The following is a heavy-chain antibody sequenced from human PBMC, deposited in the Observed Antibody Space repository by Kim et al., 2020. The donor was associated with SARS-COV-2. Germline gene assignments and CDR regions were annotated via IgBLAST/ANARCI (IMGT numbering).Heavy chain of an antibody. J-gene: IGHJ4*01. Sequence: GGSLRLSCAASGFTFSSYAMSWVRQAPGKGLEWVSAISGSGGSTYYADSVKGRFTISRDNSKNTLYLQMNSLRAEDTAVYYCAKDRPLWFGGLSGGFDYWGPGALVTVSS. D-gene: IGHD3-10*01. V-gene: IGHV3-23*01. CDR2: ISGSGGST. CDR1: GFTFSSYA. CDR3: AKDRPLWFGGLSGGFDY.